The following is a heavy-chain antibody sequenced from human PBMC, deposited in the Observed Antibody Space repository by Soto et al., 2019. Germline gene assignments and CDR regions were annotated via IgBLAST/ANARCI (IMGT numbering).Heavy chain of an antibody. CDR3: AKSRTGVGDYDFWSGYYLGGDAFEN. D-gene: IGHD3-3*01. CDR1: GFTFSSYA. Sequence: PGGSLRLSCAASGFTFSSYAMSWVRQAPGKGLEWVSAISGSGASTYYADSVKGRFTISRDNSKNTLYLQMNSLRAEETAVYYCAKSRTGVGDYDFWSGYYLGGDAFENWGQGTMVTVSS. J-gene: IGHJ3*02. V-gene: IGHV3-23*01. CDR2: ISGSGAST.